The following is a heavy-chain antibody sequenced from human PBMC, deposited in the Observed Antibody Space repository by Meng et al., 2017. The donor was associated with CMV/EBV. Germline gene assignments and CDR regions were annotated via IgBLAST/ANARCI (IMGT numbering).Heavy chain of an antibody. V-gene: IGHV2-5*02. CDR3: ARIAAAGRFDY. Sequence: ITLKEVGPTRAKPTQTLTLSCTFSGFSLRTSGVGVGWIRQPPGKSLECLALIYWDDDKRYSPSLKSRLTITKDTSKDQVVLTLTNMDPVDTATYYCARIAAAGRFDYWGQGTLVTVSS. D-gene: IGHD6-13*01. CDR1: GFSLRTSGVG. J-gene: IGHJ4*02. CDR2: IYWDDDK.